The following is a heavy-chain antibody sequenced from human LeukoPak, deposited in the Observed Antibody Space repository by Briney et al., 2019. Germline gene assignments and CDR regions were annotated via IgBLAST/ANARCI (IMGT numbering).Heavy chain of an antibody. CDR1: GYTFSNYG. V-gene: IGHV1-18*01. D-gene: IGHD5-18*01. J-gene: IGHJ3*02. CDR2: ITAGNGNT. CDR3: ARDSARGYSYGYNAFDI. Sequence: GASVTVSFTASGYTFSNYGIGWVRQAPRQGLEWMGWITAGNGNTNYAQKVQGRVTMTTDTSTSTAYMELRSLRSDDTAVYFCARDSARGYSYGYNAFDIWGQGTMVTVSS.